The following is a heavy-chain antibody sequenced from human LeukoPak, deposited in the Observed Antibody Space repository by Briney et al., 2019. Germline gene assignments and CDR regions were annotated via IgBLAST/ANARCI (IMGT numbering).Heavy chain of an antibody. Sequence: GGSLRLSCAAPGFTFDDYAMHWVRQAPGKGLEWVSLISWDGGSTYYADSVKGRFTISRDNSKHSLYLQMNSLRAEDTALYYCAKPSTGDKYYYDSSGYSTYYFDYWGQGTLVTVSS. CDR1: GFTFDDYA. D-gene: IGHD3-22*01. CDR2: ISWDGGST. CDR3: AKPSTGDKYYYDSSGYSTYYFDY. V-gene: IGHV3-43D*03. J-gene: IGHJ4*02.